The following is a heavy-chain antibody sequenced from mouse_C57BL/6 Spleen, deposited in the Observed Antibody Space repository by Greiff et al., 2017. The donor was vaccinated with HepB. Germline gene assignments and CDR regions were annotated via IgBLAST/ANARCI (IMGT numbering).Heavy chain of an antibody. V-gene: IGHV1-4*01. J-gene: IGHJ3*01. CDR1: GYTFTSYT. D-gene: IGHD2-3*01. CDR3: ARSGGPYDGYYEGWFAY. CDR2: INPSSGYT. Sequence: QVQLQQSGAELARPGASVKMSCKASGYTFTSYTMHWVKQRPGQGLEWIGYINPSSGYTKYNQKFKDKATLTADKSSSTAYMQLSSLTSEDSAVYYCARSGGPYDGYYEGWFAYWGQGTLVTVSA.